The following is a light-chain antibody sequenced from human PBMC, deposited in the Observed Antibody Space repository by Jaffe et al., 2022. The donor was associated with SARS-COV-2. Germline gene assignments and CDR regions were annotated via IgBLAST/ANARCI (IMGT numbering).Light chain of an antibody. CDR2: GAS. Sequence: EIVLTQSPGTLSLSPGERATLSCRASQSVNGNYLAWYQQKPGQAPRLLMYGASSRATGIPDRFSGSGSGTDFTLTISRLEPEDFAVYYCQQYGSTPRTFGQGTKVEIK. CDR3: QQYGSTPRT. J-gene: IGKJ1*01. CDR1: QSVNGNY. V-gene: IGKV3-20*01.